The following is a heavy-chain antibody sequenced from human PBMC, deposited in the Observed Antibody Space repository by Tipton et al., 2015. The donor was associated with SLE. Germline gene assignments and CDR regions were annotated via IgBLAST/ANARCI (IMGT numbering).Heavy chain of an antibody. CDR1: GGSISSYY. Sequence: TLSLTCTVSGGSISSYYWSWIRQPPGKGLEWIGYIYYSGSTNYNPSLKSRVTISVDTSKNQFSLKLSSVTAADTAVYYCARASGCVGSTSCRLGYFDYWGQGTLVTVSS. V-gene: IGHV4-59*01. D-gene: IGHD2-2*01. CDR3: ARASGCVGSTSCRLGYFDY. CDR2: IYYSGST. J-gene: IGHJ4*02.